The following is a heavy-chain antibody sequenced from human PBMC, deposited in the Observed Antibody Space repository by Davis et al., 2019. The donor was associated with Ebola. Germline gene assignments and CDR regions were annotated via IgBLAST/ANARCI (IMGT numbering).Heavy chain of an antibody. CDR1: GGSISTYH. J-gene: IGHJ4*02. CDR3: TSRPIRSVSGGLDS. CDR2: VQNIGST. Sequence: PSETLSLTCTVSGGSISTYHWTWIRQPPGKGLEWIGYVQNIGSTNYNPSLRSRVTLLVDTSKNQFSLEMSPVTAADTAMYYCTSRPIRSVSGGLDSWGQGTLVIVSS. V-gene: IGHV4-59*12. D-gene: IGHD3-16*01.